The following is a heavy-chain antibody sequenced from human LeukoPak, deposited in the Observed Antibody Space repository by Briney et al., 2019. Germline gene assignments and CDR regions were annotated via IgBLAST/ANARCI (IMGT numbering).Heavy chain of an antibody. Sequence: GGSLRLSCAASGFTFSSYAMGWVRQAPGKGLEWVSAISGSGGSTYYADSVKGRFTISRDNSKNTLYLQMNSLRAEDTAVYYCAKDSAETITMVRGVTFDYWGQGTLVTVSS. V-gene: IGHV3-23*01. CDR2: ISGSGGST. CDR3: AKDSAETITMVRGVTFDY. J-gene: IGHJ4*02. D-gene: IGHD3-10*01. CDR1: GFTFSSYA.